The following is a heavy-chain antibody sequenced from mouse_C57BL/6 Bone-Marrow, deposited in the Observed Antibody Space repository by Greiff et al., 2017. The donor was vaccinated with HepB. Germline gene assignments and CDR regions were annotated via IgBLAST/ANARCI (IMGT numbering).Heavy chain of an antibody. J-gene: IGHJ1*03. CDR3: ARRGIDYYGSSYWYFDV. D-gene: IGHD1-1*01. Sequence: EVQLVESGGGLVQPGGSLQLSCAASGFTFSDYGMAWVRQAPRKGPEWVAFISNLAYSIYYADTVTGRFTISRENAKNTLYLEMSSLRSEDTAMYYCARRGIDYYGSSYWYFDVWGTGTTVTVSS. V-gene: IGHV5-15*04. CDR2: ISNLAYSI. CDR1: GFTFSDYG.